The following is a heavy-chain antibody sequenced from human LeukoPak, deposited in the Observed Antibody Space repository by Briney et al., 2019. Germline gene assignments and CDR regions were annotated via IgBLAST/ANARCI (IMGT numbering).Heavy chain of an antibody. CDR2: AYHTGST. CDR3: AKSNGYGLIDI. J-gene: IGHJ3*02. D-gene: IGHD3-22*01. V-gene: IGHV4-38-2*02. Sequence: SSETLSLTCTVSGDSISRGYYWGWIRQPPGKGLQWIGSAYHTGSTYYNPSLQSRVTISLDTSRNQFSLKLNSVTAADTAVYYCAKSNGYGLIDIWGQGTMVTVSS. CDR1: GDSISRGYY.